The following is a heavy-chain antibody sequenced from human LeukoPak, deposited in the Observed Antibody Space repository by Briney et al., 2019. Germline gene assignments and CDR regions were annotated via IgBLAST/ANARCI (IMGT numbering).Heavy chain of an antibody. J-gene: IGHJ4*02. V-gene: IGHV4-34*01. CDR2: INHSGST. CDR1: GGSFSGYY. CDR3: AREQWFGEFKFDY. D-gene: IGHD3-10*01. Sequence: SETLSLTCAVYGGSFSGYYWSWIRQPPGKGLEWIGEINHSGSTNYNPSLKSRVTISVDTSKNQFSLKLSSVTAADTAVYYCAREQWFGEFKFDYWGQGTLVTVSS.